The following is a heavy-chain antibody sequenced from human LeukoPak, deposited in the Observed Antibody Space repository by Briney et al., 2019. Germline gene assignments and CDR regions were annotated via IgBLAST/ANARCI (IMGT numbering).Heavy chain of an antibody. CDR2: IIPVFGVP. CDR3: TRGSAGIAPATTKNYFDS. Sequence: SVTVSFKASGGTFRSFCMNWVRQAPGQGLEWMGGIIPVFGVPNYAQKFQGRVTISADELTTTVHMEVTSLRSEDTAVYYCTRGSAGIAPATTKNYFDSWGQGTPVIVSS. D-gene: IGHD6-13*01. CDR1: GGTFRSFC. V-gene: IGHV1-69*13. J-gene: IGHJ4*02.